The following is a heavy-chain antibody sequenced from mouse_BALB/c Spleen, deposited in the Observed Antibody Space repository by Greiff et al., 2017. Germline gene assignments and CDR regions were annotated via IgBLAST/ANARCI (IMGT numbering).Heavy chain of an antibody. Sequence: QVQLQQSGPELVKPGASVKISCKASGYAFSSSWMNWVKQRPGQGLEWIGRIYPGDGDTNYNGKFKGKATLTADKSSSTAYMQLSSLTSVDSAVYYCASPRNFAYWGQGTLVTVSA. CDR3: ASPRNFAY. CDR1: GYAFSSSW. J-gene: IGHJ3*01. V-gene: IGHV1-82*01. CDR2: IYPGDGDT. D-gene: IGHD2-10*02.